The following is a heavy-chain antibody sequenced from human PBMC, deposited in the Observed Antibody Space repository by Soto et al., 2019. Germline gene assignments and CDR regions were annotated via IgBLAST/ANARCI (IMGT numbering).Heavy chain of an antibody. V-gene: IGHV4-34*01. CDR2: ISSGST. D-gene: IGHD1-26*01. CDR1: GGSSSRWY. CDR3: ARGPYSRGVGATNPSN. J-gene: IGHJ4*02. Sequence: SETLSLTCAVYGGSSSRWYWTWIRQSPVKGLEWIGEISSGSTNYNPSLKSRVTISADMSKNQFSLKLTSVTAADTAIYYCARGPYSRGVGATNPSNWGQGTQVTVSS.